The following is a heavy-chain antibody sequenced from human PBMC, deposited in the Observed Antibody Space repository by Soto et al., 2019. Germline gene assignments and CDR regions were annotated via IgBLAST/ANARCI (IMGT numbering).Heavy chain of an antibody. CDR1: DDSFSNFF. D-gene: IGHD2-15*01. J-gene: IGHJ6*02. CDR3: ARVSTRRGASIGV. V-gene: IGHV4-59*01. Sequence: SATLSLTCTVSDDSFSNFFWTWVRQPPGKGLEWIGYISSSGSTSSNPSLKSRVNISKDTSKNQFSLNINSVTAADKALYYCARVSTRRGASIGVGGQGTMV. CDR2: ISSSGST.